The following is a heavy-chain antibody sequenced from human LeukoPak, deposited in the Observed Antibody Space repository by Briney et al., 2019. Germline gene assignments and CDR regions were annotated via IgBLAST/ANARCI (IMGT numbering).Heavy chain of an antibody. CDR1: GFTFSTYG. Sequence: GGSLRLSCAASGFTFSTYGMHWVRQAPGKGLEWVAVMWYDGSNKYYADSVKGRFTISRDNSKNILYLQMNSLRAEDTAVYYCARAVGPFDYWGQGTLVTVSS. J-gene: IGHJ4*02. CDR2: MWYDGSNK. D-gene: IGHD1-26*01. V-gene: IGHV3-33*01. CDR3: ARAVGPFDY.